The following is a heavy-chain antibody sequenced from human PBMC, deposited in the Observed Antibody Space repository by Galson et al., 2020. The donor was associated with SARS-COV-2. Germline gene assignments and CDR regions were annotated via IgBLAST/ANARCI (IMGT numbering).Heavy chain of an antibody. CDR3: ARHHYAEYAAEAFGS. V-gene: IGHV4-30-2*01. Sequence: SETLSLTCAVSGTSISSGSYSWNWIRQPPGKGLEWIGYISHSGGTYYNPSLKSRVTISGDRSKNQFSLRLSSVTSADTAVYYCARHHYAEYAAEAFGSWGPGTRVTVAS. D-gene: IGHD4-17*01. J-gene: IGHJ3*02. CDR1: GTSISSGSYS. CDR2: ISHSGGT.